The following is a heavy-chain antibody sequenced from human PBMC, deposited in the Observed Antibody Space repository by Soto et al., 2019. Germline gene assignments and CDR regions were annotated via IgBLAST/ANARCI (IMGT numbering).Heavy chain of an antibody. CDR2: ISGSGGDT. D-gene: IGHD2-15*01. CDR3: AKLSSVVAATFFDY. Sequence: PGGSLRLSCAASGFTFSRYAMNWVRQAPGKGLEWVSAISGSGGDTYYADSVKGRFTISRDNSKNTLYLQMDSLRGEDTALYYCAKLSSVVAATFFDYWGQGTLVTVSS. V-gene: IGHV3-23*01. CDR1: GFTFSRYA. J-gene: IGHJ4*02.